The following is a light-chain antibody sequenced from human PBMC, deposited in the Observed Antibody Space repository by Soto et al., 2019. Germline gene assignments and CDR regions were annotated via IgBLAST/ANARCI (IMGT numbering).Light chain of an antibody. CDR2: WAS. CDR3: QQYYTTPPT. CDR1: QSVLYSSNNENY. V-gene: IGKV4-1*01. J-gene: IGKJ2*01. Sequence: DIVMTQSPDSLAVSVGERATINCKSSQSVLYSSNNENYLAWYQQKAGQPPKVLIYWASTRESGVPDRFSGSGSGTDFTLTISSLQAEDVAVYYCQQYYTTPPTFGQGTKLEIK.